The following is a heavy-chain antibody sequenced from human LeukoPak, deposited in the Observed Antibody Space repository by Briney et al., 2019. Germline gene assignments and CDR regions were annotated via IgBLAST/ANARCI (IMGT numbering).Heavy chain of an antibody. D-gene: IGHD4-17*01. Sequence: GASVKVSCKASGGTFSSYAISWVRQAPGQGLEWMGGIIPIFGTANYAQKFQGRVTITADKSTSTAYMELSSLRSEDTAVYYCARDRGSGDYLLFDYWGEGTLVTVSS. CDR3: ARDRGSGDYLLFDY. CDR1: GGTFSSYA. J-gene: IGHJ4*02. CDR2: IIPIFGTA. V-gene: IGHV1-69*06.